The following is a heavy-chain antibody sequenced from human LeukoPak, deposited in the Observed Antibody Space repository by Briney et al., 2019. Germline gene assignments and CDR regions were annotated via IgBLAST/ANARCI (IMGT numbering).Heavy chain of an antibody. CDR1: GGSFSGYY. CDR2: INHSGST. Sequence: PSETLSLTCAVYGGSFSGYYWSWIRQPPGKGLEWIGEINHSGSTNYNPSLKSRVTISVDTSKNQFSLKLSSVTAADTAVYYCARRYDILAHPNWFDPWGQGTLVTVSS. J-gene: IGHJ5*02. CDR3: ARRYDILAHPNWFDP. D-gene: IGHD3-3*01. V-gene: IGHV4-34*01.